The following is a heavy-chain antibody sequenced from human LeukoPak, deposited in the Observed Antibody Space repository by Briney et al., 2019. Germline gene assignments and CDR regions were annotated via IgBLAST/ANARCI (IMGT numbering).Heavy chain of an antibody. CDR3: ASGSYYFDY. Sequence: SETLSLTCTVSGGXIRSYYWSWMRQPPGKGLEWTGYIYYSGSTKYNPSLKSRATISVDTSKNQFSLKLSSVTAADTAVYYCASGSYYFDYWGQGTLVTVSS. V-gene: IGHV4-59*08. CDR2: IYYSGST. D-gene: IGHD1-26*01. CDR1: GGXIRSYY. J-gene: IGHJ4*02.